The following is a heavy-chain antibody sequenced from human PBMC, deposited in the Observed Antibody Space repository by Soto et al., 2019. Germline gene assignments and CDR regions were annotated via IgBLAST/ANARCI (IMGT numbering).Heavy chain of an antibody. CDR3: AKDYKPYSGSYYSYYYYGMDV. CDR2: ISGSGGST. J-gene: IGHJ6*02. D-gene: IGHD1-26*01. V-gene: IGHV3-23*01. CDR1: GFTFSSYA. Sequence: GGSLRLSCAASGFTFSSYAMSWVRQAPGKGLEWVSAISGSGGSTYYADSVKGRFTISRDNSKNTLYLQMNSLRAEDTAVYYCAKDYKPYSGSYYSYYYYGMDVWGQGTTVTVSS.